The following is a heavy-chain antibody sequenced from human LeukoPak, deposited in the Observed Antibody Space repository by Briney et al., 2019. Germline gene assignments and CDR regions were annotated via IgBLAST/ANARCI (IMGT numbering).Heavy chain of an antibody. J-gene: IGHJ4*02. CDR1: GGTFSSYA. D-gene: IGHD3-22*01. V-gene: IGHV1-69*05. CDR2: IIPIFGTA. Sequence: SVKVSCKASGGTFSSYAISWVRQAPGQGLEWMGGIIPIFGTANYAQKFQGRVTITTDESTSTAYMELSRLRSEDTAVYDCARELPVQGSGYFGRCDYWGQGTLVTVSS. CDR3: ARELPVQGSGYFGRCDY.